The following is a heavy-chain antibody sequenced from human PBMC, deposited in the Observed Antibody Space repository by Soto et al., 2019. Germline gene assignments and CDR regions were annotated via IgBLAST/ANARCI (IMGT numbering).Heavy chain of an antibody. D-gene: IGHD6-13*01. CDR3: ARDIAAAGTYDY. Sequence: SETLSLTCAVYGGSFSGYYWSWIRQPPGKGLEWIGEINHSGSTNYNPSLKSRVTTSVDTTKNQFSLKLSPVTAADTAVYYCARDIAAAGTYDYWGQGTLVTVSS. CDR2: INHSGST. V-gene: IGHV4-34*01. CDR1: GGSFSGYY. J-gene: IGHJ4*02.